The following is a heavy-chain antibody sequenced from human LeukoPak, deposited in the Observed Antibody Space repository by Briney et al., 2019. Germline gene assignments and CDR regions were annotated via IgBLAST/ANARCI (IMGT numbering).Heavy chain of an antibody. V-gene: IGHV3-30*04. Sequence: GGSLRLSCAASGFTFSTSVMHWVRQAPGKGLEWVTLISFDGSNKYYADSVKGRFTISRDNSKDRLYLQMNGLRPDDTAVYYCARGIYYDILTGPPDYWGQGTLVTVSS. CDR3: ARGIYYDILTGPPDY. D-gene: IGHD3-9*01. CDR1: GFTFSTSV. J-gene: IGHJ4*02. CDR2: ISFDGSNK.